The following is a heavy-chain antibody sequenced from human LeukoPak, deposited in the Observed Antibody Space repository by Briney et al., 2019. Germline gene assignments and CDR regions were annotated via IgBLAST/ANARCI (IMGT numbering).Heavy chain of an antibody. CDR3: ARHAAYYYEDY. Sequence: SGTLSLTCTVSRGSIGSGSYFWGWIRQPPGKWLEWIGTIFYSGSTYYNPSLKSRVTMSVDTSKNQFSLKLTSVTAADTAVYYCARHAAYYYEDYWGQGILVTVSS. CDR1: RGSIGSGSYF. D-gene: IGHD3-22*01. J-gene: IGHJ4*02. CDR2: IFYSGST. V-gene: IGHV4-39*01.